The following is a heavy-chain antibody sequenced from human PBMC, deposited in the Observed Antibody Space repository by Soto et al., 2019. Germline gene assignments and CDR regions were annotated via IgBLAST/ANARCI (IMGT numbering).Heavy chain of an antibody. V-gene: IGHV4-59*01. J-gene: IGHJ6*02. CDR2: IYYSGST. Sequence: LTCTVSGGSISSYYWSWIRQPPGKGLEWIGYIYYSGSTNYNPSLKSRVTISVDTSKNQFSLKLSSVTAADTAVYYCARCDRSGPSSYYYYYVMDVWGQVTTVTVSS. CDR1: GGSISSYY. CDR3: ARCDRSGPSSYYYYYVMDV. D-gene: IGHD3-3*01.